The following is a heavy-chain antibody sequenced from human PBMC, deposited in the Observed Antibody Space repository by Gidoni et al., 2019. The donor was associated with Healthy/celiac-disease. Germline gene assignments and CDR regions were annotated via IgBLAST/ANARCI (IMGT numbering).Heavy chain of an antibody. CDR1: GGFISSSSYY. D-gene: IGHD6-13*01. CDR3: ARDSSSPSWGMGAFDI. V-gene: IGHV4-39*07. J-gene: IGHJ3*02. CDR2: IYYSGST. Sequence: QLQLQESGPGLVKPSETLSLTCTVSGGFISSSSYYWGWIRQPPGKGLEWIGSIYYSGSTYYNPSLKSRVTISVDTSKNQFSLKLSSVTAADTAVYYCARDSSSPSWGMGAFDIWGQGTMVTVSS.